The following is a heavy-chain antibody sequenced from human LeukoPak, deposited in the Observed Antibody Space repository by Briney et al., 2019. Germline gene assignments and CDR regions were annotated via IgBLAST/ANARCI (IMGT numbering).Heavy chain of an antibody. J-gene: IGHJ4*02. CDR2: ISAYNGNT. V-gene: IGHV1-18*01. Sequence: ASVKVSCKASDYTFTSYGISWVRQAPGQGLEWMGWISAYNGNTDYAQKFQGRVTMTTDTSTSTAYMELRSLRSDDTAVYYCARVGSYCTSISCSDYWGQGTLVTVSS. CDR1: DYTFTSYG. CDR3: ARVGSYCTSISCSDY. D-gene: IGHD2-2*01.